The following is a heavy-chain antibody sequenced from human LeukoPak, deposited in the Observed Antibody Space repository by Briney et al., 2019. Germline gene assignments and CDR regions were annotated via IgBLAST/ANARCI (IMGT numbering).Heavy chain of an antibody. CDR1: GGSFSGYY. CDR2: INHSGST. J-gene: IGHJ4*02. Sequence: SGTLSLTCAVYGGSFSGYYWSWIRQPPGKGLEWIGEINHSGSTNYNPSLKSRVTISVDTSKNQFSLKLSSVTAADTAVYYCARPSYYYGSGSYYKGRYYFDYWGQGTLVTVSS. CDR3: ARPSYYYGSGSYYKGRYYFDY. D-gene: IGHD3-10*01. V-gene: IGHV4-34*01.